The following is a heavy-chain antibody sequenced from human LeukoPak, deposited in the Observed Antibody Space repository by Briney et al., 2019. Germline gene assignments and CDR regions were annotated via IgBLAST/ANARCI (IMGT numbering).Heavy chain of an antibody. V-gene: IGHV3-30*01. CDR3: ARDFGPDCSSTSCYRRSTRYYYYMDV. CDR2: ISYDGSNK. CDR1: GFTFSSYA. J-gene: IGHJ6*03. Sequence: PGGSLRLSCAASGFTFSSYAMHWVRQAPGKGLEWVAVISYDGSNKYYADSVKGRFTISRDNSKNTLYLQMNSLRAEDTAVYYCARDFGPDCSSTSCYRRSTRYYYYMDVWGKGTTVTVSS. D-gene: IGHD2-2*01.